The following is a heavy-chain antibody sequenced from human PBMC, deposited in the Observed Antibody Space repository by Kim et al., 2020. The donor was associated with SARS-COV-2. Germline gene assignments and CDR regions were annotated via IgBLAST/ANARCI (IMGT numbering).Heavy chain of an antibody. CDR2: MNSDGSST. D-gene: IGHD6-13*01. Sequence: GSLRLSCAASGFTFTSHWMHWVRQGPGKGLVWVSRMNSDGSSTNYADSVKGRFTISRDNAKNTLYLQMNSLRAEDTAVYYCARGGYRSSSAFDIWGQGTMVTVSS. V-gene: IGHV3-74*01. CDR1: GFTFTSHW. J-gene: IGHJ3*02. CDR3: ARGGYRSSSAFDI.